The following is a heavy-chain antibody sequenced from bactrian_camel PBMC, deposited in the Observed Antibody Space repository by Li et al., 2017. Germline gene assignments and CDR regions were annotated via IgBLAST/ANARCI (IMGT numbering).Heavy chain of an antibody. V-gene: IGHV3S28*01. CDR2: IVDDGGRK. CDR1: GFTLNSYY. J-gene: IGHJ4*01. Sequence: QLVESGGELVQPGGSLRIVCDSSGFTLNSYYITWVRQAPGKGLEWLSDIVDDGGRKYAGDSVMGRFTTSRDNAQNRVYLQMNSLKPEDMGVYYCVSELIGVGWPAFPYWGQGTQVTVS. D-gene: IGHD3*01. CDR3: VSELIGVGWPAFPY.